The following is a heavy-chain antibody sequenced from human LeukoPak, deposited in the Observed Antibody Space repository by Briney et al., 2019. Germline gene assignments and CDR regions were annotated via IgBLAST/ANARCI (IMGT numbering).Heavy chain of an antibody. CDR3: ARDGDAYGSGSYYQY. CDR2: IIPIFGTA. Sequence: SVKVSCKASGGTFSSYAISWVRPAPGQGLEWMGGIIPIFGTANYAQKLQSRVTITADESTSAAYMELSSLRSEDTAVYYCARDGDAYGSGSYYQYWGQGTLVTVSS. D-gene: IGHD3-10*01. V-gene: IGHV1-69*13. J-gene: IGHJ4*02. CDR1: GGTFSSYA.